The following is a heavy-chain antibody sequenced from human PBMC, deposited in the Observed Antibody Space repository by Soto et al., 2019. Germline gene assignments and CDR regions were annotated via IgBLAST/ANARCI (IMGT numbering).Heavy chain of an antibody. J-gene: IGHJ6*02. D-gene: IGHD3-3*01. CDR3: ATSNQLFGVDNYYFYYGMDV. CDR2: ISGSGGNT. V-gene: IGHV3-23*01. CDR1: GFTFSSYG. Sequence: GGSLRLSCAASGFTFSSYGMSWVRQAPGKGLECVSTISGSGGNTHYGDSVKGRCTISRDNSKNTLYLQMNSLRAEDTAVYYSATSNQLFGVDNYYFYYGMDVSRPGTTVTVSS.